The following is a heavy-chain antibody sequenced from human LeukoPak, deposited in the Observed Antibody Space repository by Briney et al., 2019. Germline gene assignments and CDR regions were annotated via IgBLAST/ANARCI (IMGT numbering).Heavy chain of an antibody. CDR2: IKQDGSEK. CDR3: ARGRVGYCSGGSCYPYFDY. V-gene: IGHV3-7*01. J-gene: IGHJ4*02. Sequence: GGSLRLSCAASGFTFSSHWMSWVRQAPGKGLEWVANIKQDGSEKYYVDSVKGRFTISRDNAKNSLYLQMNRLRAEDTAVYYCARGRVGYCSGGSCYPYFDYWGQGTLVTVSS. D-gene: IGHD2-15*01. CDR1: GFTFSSHW.